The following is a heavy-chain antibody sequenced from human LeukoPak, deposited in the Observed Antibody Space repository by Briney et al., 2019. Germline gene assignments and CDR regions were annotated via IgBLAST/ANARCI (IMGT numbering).Heavy chain of an antibody. V-gene: IGHV3-11*04. CDR1: GFTFSDYY. D-gene: IGHD7-27*01. CDR3: AKDLTGTYGFDF. J-gene: IGHJ3*01. CDR2: ISGSGRTI. Sequence: GGSLRLSCTASGFTFSDYYISWFRQAPGKGLEWLSHISGSGRTIHYADSVKGRLTASRDTAKNSLYLQMNDLRVEDTAVYYCAKDLTGTYGFDFWGQGTMVTVSS.